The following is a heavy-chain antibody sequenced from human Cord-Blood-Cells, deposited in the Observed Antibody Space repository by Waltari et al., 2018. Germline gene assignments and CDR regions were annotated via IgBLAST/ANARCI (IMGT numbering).Heavy chain of an antibody. Sequence: QVQLQESGPGLVKPSGTLSLTCAVSGGSISSSNWWSWVRQPPGKGLEWIGEIYHSGSPNNNPCLKGRVTISVDKSKNQFSLKLMSVTAADTAVYYCAREGHYYDSSGYYAFDIWGQGTMVTVSS. CDR1: GGSISSSNW. V-gene: IGHV4-4*02. CDR3: AREGHYYDSSGYYAFDI. J-gene: IGHJ3*02. CDR2: IYHSGSP. D-gene: IGHD3-22*01.